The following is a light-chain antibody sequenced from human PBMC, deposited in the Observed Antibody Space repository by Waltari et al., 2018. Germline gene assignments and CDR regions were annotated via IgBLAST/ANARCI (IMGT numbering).Light chain of an antibody. CDR2: EVS. CDR1: SSDVGSYNL. V-gene: IGLV2-23*02. J-gene: IGLJ2*01. CDR3: CSHAGSRTYVV. Sequence: QSALTQPASVSGSPGQSITISCTGTSSDVGSYNLVSWYQQHPGKAPKLMIYEVSKRPSGVSNRFSGSKSGNTASLTISGLQAEDEADYYCCSHAGSRTYVVFGGGTKLTVL.